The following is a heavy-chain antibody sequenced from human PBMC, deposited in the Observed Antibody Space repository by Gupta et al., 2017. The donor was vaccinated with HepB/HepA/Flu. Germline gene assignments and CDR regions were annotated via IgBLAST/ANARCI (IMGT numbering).Heavy chain of an antibody. CDR2: INPSGGGT. CDR1: GYTFTTYY. D-gene: IGHD3-10*01. Sequence: QVQLVQSGAEVKEPGASVKVSCMPSGYTFTTYYMHWVRQAPGQGLEWMGIINPSGGGTSYAQKFQGRVTMTRDTSTSTVYMELSSLRSEDTAVYYCAGRGSGRAGDYWGQGTLVTGSS. V-gene: IGHV1-46*01. CDR3: AGRGSGRAGDY. J-gene: IGHJ4*02.